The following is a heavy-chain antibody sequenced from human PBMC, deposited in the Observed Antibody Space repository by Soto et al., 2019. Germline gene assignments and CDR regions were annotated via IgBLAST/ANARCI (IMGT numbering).Heavy chain of an antibody. V-gene: IGHV4-4*02. CDR3: SRHIAGPRTRGFDY. CDR2: IYHSGNT. Sequence: QVHLQESGPGLVKPSGTLSLTCAVSGGSITTNCWSWVRQPPGTGLEWIVEIYHSGNTNYNPSLRGRVTISVDKSNNQFSLNLNSVTAADSAISYFSRHIAGPRTRGFDYWGQGNLVPVSS. D-gene: IGHD6-13*01. CDR1: GGSITTNC. J-gene: IGHJ4*02.